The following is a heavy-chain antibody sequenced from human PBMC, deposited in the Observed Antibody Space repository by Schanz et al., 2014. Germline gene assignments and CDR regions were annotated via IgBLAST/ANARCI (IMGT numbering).Heavy chain of an antibody. CDR2: INPSGGGT. J-gene: IGHJ4*02. V-gene: IGHV1-46*03. CDR1: GYTFVSYS. CDR3: ARDGVDAAAGGNY. D-gene: IGHD6-13*01. Sequence: QVQLVQSGAEVKKPGASVKVSCKASGYTFVSYSMHWVRQAPGQGLEWMGIINPSGGGTTYAQKFQGRVTMTRDTSTSTVYMELSSLRSEDTAVYYCARDGVDAAAGGNYWGQGTLVIVSS.